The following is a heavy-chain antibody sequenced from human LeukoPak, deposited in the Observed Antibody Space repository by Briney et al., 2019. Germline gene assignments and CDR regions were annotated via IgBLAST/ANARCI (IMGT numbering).Heavy chain of an antibody. Sequence: PGGSLRLFCAASGFSFSTDWMSWVRQAPGKGLEWVANIKQDGSEKHYVDSVKGRFTISRDNAKNSLYLQMSSLRVEDTAVYYCVRSQYSSSSWGQGTLVTVSS. D-gene: IGHD6-13*01. V-gene: IGHV3-7*01. CDR1: GFSFSTDW. J-gene: IGHJ5*02. CDR2: IKQDGSEK. CDR3: VRSQYSSSS.